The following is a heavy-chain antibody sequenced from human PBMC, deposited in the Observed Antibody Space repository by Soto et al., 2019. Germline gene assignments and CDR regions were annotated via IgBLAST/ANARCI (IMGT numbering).Heavy chain of an antibody. J-gene: IGHJ4*02. CDR2: IYYSGST. D-gene: IGHD3-9*01. Sequence: PSETLSLTCTVSGGSISSSSYYWGWIRQPPGKGLEWIGSIYYSGSTYYNPSLKSRVTISVDTSKNQFSLKLSSVTAADTAVYYCAREKRYFDYEHSYYFDYWGQGSLDIVSS. V-gene: IGHV4-39*07. CDR1: GGSISSSSYY. CDR3: AREKRYFDYEHSYYFDY.